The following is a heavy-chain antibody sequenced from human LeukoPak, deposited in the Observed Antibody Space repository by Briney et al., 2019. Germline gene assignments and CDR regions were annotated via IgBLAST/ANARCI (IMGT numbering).Heavy chain of an antibody. J-gene: IGHJ4*02. CDR2: IYYSGST. D-gene: IGHD6-13*01. Sequence: SETLSLTCTVSGGSISSYYWSWIRQPPGKGLEWIGYIYYSGSTYYNPSLKSRVTISVDTSKNRFSLKLSSVTAADTAVYYCARDREAAAGYIDYWGQGTLVTVSS. V-gene: IGHV4-30-4*08. CDR3: ARDREAAAGYIDY. CDR1: GGSISSYY.